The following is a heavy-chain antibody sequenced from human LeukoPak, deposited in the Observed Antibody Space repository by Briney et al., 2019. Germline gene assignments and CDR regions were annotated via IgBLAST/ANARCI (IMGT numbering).Heavy chain of an antibody. CDR2: ISGSGGST. Sequence: GGSLRLSCAASGLIFSSSAMSWVRQAPGKGLEWVSAISGSGGSTYYADSVKGRFTISRDNSKNTLYLQMNSLRADDTAIYYCASGRGYYDYWGQGTLVTVSS. J-gene: IGHJ4*02. CDR1: GLIFSSSA. D-gene: IGHD3-22*01. CDR3: ASGRGYYDY. V-gene: IGHV3-23*01.